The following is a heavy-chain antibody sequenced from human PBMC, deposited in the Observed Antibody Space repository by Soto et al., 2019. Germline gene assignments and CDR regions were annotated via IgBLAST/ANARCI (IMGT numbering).Heavy chain of an antibody. CDR2: INPKSGGT. J-gene: IGHJ3*01. Sequence: QVQLVQSGAEVKKPGASLTVSCKTSGYTFTDYYIHWVRQAPGQGLEWMGWINPKSGGTSYAHQFQGRVTMARDTSITTAYMDLSSLRSDDTAVYYCASWYYDTSGQEVFDFGGQGTMVTVSS. CDR3: ASWYYDTSGQEVFDF. D-gene: IGHD3-16*01. V-gene: IGHV1-2*07. CDR1: GYTFTDYY.